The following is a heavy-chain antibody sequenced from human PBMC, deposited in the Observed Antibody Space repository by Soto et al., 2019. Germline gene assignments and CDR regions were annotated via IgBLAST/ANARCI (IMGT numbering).Heavy chain of an antibody. Sequence: SETLSLTCAVYGGSFSGYYWSWIRQPPGKGLEWIGEINHSGSTNYNPSLKSRVTISVDTSKNQFSLKLSSVTAADTAVYYCAREEVPALYYYYGMDVWGQGTTVTVSS. CDR2: INHSGST. D-gene: IGHD2-2*01. CDR3: AREEVPALYYYYGMDV. V-gene: IGHV4-34*01. J-gene: IGHJ6*02. CDR1: GGSFSGYY.